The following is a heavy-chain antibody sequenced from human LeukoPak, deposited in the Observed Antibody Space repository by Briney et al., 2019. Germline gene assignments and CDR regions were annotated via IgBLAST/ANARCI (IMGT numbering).Heavy chain of an antibody. CDR1: GGSMSSGSYD. Sequence: SQTLSLTCTVSGGSMSSGSYDWSWIRQPAGKGLEWIGLIYTSGSTNYNPSLKSRVTISVDTSKNQFSLKLSSVTAADTAVYYCARVGVAFFFDYWGQGTLVTVSS. V-gene: IGHV4-61*02. J-gene: IGHJ4*02. CDR2: IYTSGST. D-gene: IGHD2/OR15-2a*01. CDR3: ARVGVAFFFDY.